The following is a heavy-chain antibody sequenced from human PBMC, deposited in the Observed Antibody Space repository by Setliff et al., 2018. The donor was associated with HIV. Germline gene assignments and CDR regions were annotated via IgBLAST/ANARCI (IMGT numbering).Heavy chain of an antibody. CDR3: VKDGSGAVRKLFYIEV. CDR1: GFTFSSHG. Sequence: PGGSLRLSCAASGFTFSSHGMHWVRQAPGKGLEWVAVIWDDGSSKYYAYYVKGRFTISTDNSKNTLYLQINILTTEDTALYYCVKDGSGAVRKLFYIEVWGEGTTVTVSS. D-gene: IGHD3-10*01. J-gene: IGHJ6*03. V-gene: IGHV3-30*02. CDR2: IWDDGSSK.